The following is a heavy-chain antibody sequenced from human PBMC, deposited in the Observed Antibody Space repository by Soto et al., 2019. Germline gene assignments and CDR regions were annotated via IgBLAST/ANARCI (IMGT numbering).Heavy chain of an antibody. J-gene: IGHJ6*02. CDR1: GGSMTVYY. Sequence: TLSLTCSVSGGSMTVYYLSCIRQPAGKGLEWIGRIYRSGDTNYNPSLKSRVTMAVDTSKNKFPLRVNSVTAADTALYFCARGAAAGVDYGMDVWGQGTTVTVSS. D-gene: IGHD6-13*01. CDR2: IYRSGDT. CDR3: ARGAAAGVDYGMDV. V-gene: IGHV4-4*07.